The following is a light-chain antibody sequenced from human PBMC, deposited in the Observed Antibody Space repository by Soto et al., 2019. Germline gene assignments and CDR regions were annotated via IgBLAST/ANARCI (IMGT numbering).Light chain of an antibody. CDR2: DVS. V-gene: IGLV2-14*01. CDR1: SSDVGGYNY. Sequence: QSVLTQPASVSASPGQSITISCTGTSSDVGGYNYVSWYQQHPGKAPKLMIYDVSNRPSGVSDRFSGSKSGNTASLTISGLQAEDEADYYCNSYTSSSTHVFGTGTEVTVL. CDR3: NSYTSSSTHV. J-gene: IGLJ1*01.